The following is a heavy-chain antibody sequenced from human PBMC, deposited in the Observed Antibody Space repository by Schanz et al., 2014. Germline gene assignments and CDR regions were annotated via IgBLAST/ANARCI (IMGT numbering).Heavy chain of an antibody. Sequence: VQLAESGGGVVQPGRSLRLSCTVSGFTVNNYAMNWVRQAPGRGLEWVSGITRQGTTYYADFVKGRFSISRDLSSNTLYLQMNSLRADDSAIYYCAKDHPSSGWPAFDVWGQGTQVTVSS. CDR3: AKDHPSSGWPAFDV. D-gene: IGHD6-19*01. CDR1: GFTVNNYA. CDR2: ITRQGTT. V-gene: IGHV3-23*04. J-gene: IGHJ4*02.